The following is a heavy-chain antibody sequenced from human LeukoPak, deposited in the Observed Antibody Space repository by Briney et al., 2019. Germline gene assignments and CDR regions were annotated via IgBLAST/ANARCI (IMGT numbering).Heavy chain of an antibody. CDR1: GGSISSSSYY. CDR3: ARPSFGVAAPVDY. J-gene: IGHJ4*02. V-gene: IGHV4-39*01. CDR2: IYYRGCT. Sequence: PSGTLSLTCTVSGGSISSSSYYWGGIRQPPGKGLEWIGSIYYRGCTYYNPALKSPITISVDTSKNQFSLKLSSVTAADTAVYYCARPSFGVAAPVDYWGQGTLVTVSS. D-gene: IGHD6-19*01.